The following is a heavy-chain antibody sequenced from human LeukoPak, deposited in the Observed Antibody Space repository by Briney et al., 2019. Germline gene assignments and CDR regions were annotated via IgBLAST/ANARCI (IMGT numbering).Heavy chain of an antibody. CDR2: IYYSGST. Sequence: SETLSLTCTVSGGSVSSGSYYWSWIRQPPGKGLEWIGYIYYSGSTYYNPSLKSRVTISVDRSKNQFSLKLSSVTAADTAVYYCARSDSSGYAIDYWGQGTLVTVSS. CDR1: GGSVSSGSYY. D-gene: IGHD3-22*01. CDR3: ARSDSSGYAIDY. J-gene: IGHJ4*02. V-gene: IGHV4-61*01.